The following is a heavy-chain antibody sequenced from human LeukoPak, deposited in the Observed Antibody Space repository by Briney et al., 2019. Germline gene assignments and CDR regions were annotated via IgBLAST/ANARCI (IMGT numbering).Heavy chain of an antibody. D-gene: IGHD3-22*01. CDR3: ARQRLSLYYYDPTLDY. CDR1: GGSISSSSYY. Sequence: KASETLSLTCTVSGGSISSSSYYWGWIRQPPGKGLEWIGSIYYSGSTYYNPSLKSRVTISVYTSKNQFSLKLSSVTAADTAVYYCARQRLSLYYYDPTLDYWGQGTLVTVSS. V-gene: IGHV4-39*01. J-gene: IGHJ4*02. CDR2: IYYSGST.